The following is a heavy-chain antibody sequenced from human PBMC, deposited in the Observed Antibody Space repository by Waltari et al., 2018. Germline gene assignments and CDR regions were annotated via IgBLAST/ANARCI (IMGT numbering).Heavy chain of an antibody. CDR2: IWYDGSNK. CDR3: AKGPAAAEYFQH. D-gene: IGHD6-13*01. J-gene: IGHJ1*01. Sequence: QVPLVESGGGVVQPGRSLRLSCAASGFTFSSYGMPWVRQAPGKGLEWVAVIWYDGSNKYYADSVKGRFTISRDNSKNTLYLQMNSLRAEDTAMYYCAKGPAAAEYFQHWGQGTLVTVSS. V-gene: IGHV3-30*18. CDR1: GFTFSSYG.